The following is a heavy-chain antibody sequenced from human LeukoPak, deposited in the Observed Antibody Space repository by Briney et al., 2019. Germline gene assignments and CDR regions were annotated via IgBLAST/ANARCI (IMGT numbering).Heavy chain of an antibody. CDR3: ARESPNGGDYGDYDY. CDR2: ISSSSSTI. CDR1: GFTFSSYS. J-gene: IGHJ4*02. D-gene: IGHD4-17*01. V-gene: IGHV3-48*01. Sequence: PGGSLRLSCAASGFTFSSYSMNWVRQAPGKGLEWVSYISSSSSTIYYADSVKGRFTISRDNAKNSLYLQMNSLRAEDTAVYYCARESPNGGDYGDYDYWGQGTLVTVSS.